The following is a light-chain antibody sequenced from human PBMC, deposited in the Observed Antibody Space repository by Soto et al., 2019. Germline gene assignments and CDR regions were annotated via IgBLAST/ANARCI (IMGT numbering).Light chain of an antibody. Sequence: QFPFSLCPSLVYSMTITLLRSQSISTYFNWYQQKPGNAPKVLIYAASSLQSGVPSRFSGSGSGTEFTLTISSLQSEDFAVYYCQQYNNCGLFTFGPGTKVDIK. CDR2: AAS. CDR3: QQYNNCGLFT. V-gene: IGKV1-39*01. J-gene: IGKJ3*01. CDR1: QSISTY.